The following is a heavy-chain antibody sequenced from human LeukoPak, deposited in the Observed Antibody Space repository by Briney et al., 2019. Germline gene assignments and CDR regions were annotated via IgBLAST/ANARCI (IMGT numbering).Heavy chain of an antibody. D-gene: IGHD2-8*01. CDR2: IKQDGSEK. V-gene: IGHV3-7*01. Sequence: GGSLRLSCAASGFTFSSYWMSWVRQAPGKGLEWVANIKQDGSEKYYVDSVKGRFTISRDNAKNSLYLQMNSLRAEDTAVYYCASLYCTNGVCYTNWFDPWGQGTLVTVSS. CDR1: GFTFSSYW. CDR3: ASLYCTNGVCYTNWFDP. J-gene: IGHJ5*02.